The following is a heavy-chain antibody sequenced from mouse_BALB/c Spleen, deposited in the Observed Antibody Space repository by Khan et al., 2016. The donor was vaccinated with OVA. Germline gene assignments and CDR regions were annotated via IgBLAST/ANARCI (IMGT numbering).Heavy chain of an antibody. CDR1: GFSLTDYG. V-gene: IGHV2-6-7*01. Sequence: QVQLKESGPGLVAPSQSLSITCTVTGFSLTDYGVNWFRQPPGKGLEWLGMIWGDGSKDYNLALKFRLSISKDNSKSQVFLKMNSLQTDDTARYYFAREEEGFAYWGQGTLVTVSA. CDR2: IWGDGSK. J-gene: IGHJ3*01. CDR3: AREEEGFAY.